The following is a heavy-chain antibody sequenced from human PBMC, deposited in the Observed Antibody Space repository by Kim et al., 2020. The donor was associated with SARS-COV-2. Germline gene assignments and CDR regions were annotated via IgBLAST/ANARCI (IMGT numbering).Heavy chain of an antibody. D-gene: IGHD5-12*01. CDR3: ATLSGYDPITMISPLTYYYYMDV. Sequence: SVKVSCKASGGTFSSYAISWVRQAPGQGLEWMGRIIPIFGIANYAQKFQGRVTITADKSTSTAYMELSSLRSEDTAVYYCATLSGYDPITMISPLTYYYYMDVWGKGTTVTVSS. CDR1: GGTFSSYA. CDR2: IIPIFGIA. J-gene: IGHJ6*03. V-gene: IGHV1-69*04.